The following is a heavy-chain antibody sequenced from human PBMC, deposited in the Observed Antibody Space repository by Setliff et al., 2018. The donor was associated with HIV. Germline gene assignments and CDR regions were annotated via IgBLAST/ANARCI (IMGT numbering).Heavy chain of an antibody. CDR3: TREGLWFGDRGYFMDV. CDR2: INPNSGGT. CDR1: GDTFTDYY. V-gene: IGHV1-2*06. J-gene: IGHJ6*03. Sequence: ASVKVSCKASGDTFTDYYFHWLRQAPGQGLEWMGRINPNSGGTNYAQKFRGRLTMTRDTSISTAYMELSSLTSDDTAVYYCTREGLWFGDRGYFMDVWGEGTAVTVSS. D-gene: IGHD3-10*01.